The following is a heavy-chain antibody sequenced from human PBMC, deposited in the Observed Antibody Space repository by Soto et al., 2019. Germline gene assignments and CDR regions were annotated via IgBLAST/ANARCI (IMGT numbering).Heavy chain of an antibody. J-gene: IGHJ4*02. CDR3: VRGFVFDSFYY. D-gene: IGHD3-10*02. CDR1: DTSITYCAYS. Sequence: NLCLACPVSDTSITYCAYSWSWIGQTPGKGLEWIGYINHLETTFYKPSFESRLTLSIDRTKNQLSLNLKSMYAEDRAVYFCVRGFVFDSFYYWAQGILVTVSS. V-gene: IGHV4-30-2*01. CDR2: INHLETT.